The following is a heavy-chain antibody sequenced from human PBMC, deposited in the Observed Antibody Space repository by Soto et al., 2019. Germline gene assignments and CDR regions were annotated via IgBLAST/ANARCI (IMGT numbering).Heavy chain of an antibody. V-gene: IGHV4-31*03. CDR3: ARAPANLGYCISTSCPRYNWFDP. J-gene: IGHJ5*02. Sequence: SETLSLTCTVSGGSISSGGYYWSWIRQHPGKGLEWIGYIYYSGSTYYNPSLKSRVTISVDTSKNQFSLKLSSVTAADTAVYYCARAPANLGYCISTSCPRYNWFDPWGQGTLVTVSS. CDR1: GGSISSGGYY. D-gene: IGHD2-2*01. CDR2: IYYSGST.